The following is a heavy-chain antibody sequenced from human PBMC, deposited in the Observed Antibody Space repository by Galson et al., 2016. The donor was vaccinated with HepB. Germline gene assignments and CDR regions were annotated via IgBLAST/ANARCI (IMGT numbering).Heavy chain of an antibody. J-gene: IGHJ4*02. V-gene: IGHV5-51*01. D-gene: IGHD1-26*01. CDR3: ARRTVGYYKGASDY. Sequence: QSGAEVKRPGESLKISCRVSGYIFTSYWIGWVRQMPGKGLEWMGIIYPGDSETRYSPSFQGQVTMSVDKSINTAYLQWSSLKASDNAIYYCARRTVGYYKGASDYWGQGTLVTVSS. CDR1: GYIFTSYW. CDR2: IYPGDSET.